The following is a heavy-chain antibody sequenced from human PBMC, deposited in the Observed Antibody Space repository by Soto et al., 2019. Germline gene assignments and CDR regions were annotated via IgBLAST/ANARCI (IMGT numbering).Heavy chain of an antibody. CDR1: GFTFKDAW. Sequence: EVQLVESGGGLVKPGGSLRLSCGASGFTFKDAWINWLRQAPGEGLEWVGRIKSRDNGGTTDLAAAVKGRFAISRDDSTHMVYLQMTSLKTEDTAIYSCTTDSYMTTIVVSFDHWGHGTLVTVTS. J-gene: IGHJ4*01. CDR2: IKSRDNGGTT. D-gene: IGHD3-22*01. V-gene: IGHV3-15*07. CDR3: TTDSYMTTIVVSFDH.